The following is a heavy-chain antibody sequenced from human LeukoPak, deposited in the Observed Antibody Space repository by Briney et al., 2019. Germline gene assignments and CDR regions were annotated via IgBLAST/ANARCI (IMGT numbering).Heavy chain of an antibody. CDR3: ARDRDYDILTGQDAFDI. D-gene: IGHD3-9*01. CDR1: GYTFSNYG. J-gene: IGHJ3*02. Sequence: SVKVSCKASGYTFSNYGISWVRQAPGLGLEWMGGIIPIFGTANYAQKFQGRVTITADESTSTAYMELSSLRSEDTAVYYCARDRDYDILTGQDAFDIWGQGTMVTVSS. V-gene: IGHV1-69*13. CDR2: IIPIFGTA.